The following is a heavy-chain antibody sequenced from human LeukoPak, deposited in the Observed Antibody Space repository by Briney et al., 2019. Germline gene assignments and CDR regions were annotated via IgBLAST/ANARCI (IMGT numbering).Heavy chain of an antibody. V-gene: IGHV4-39*02. CDR2: IYFRGST. Sequence: SETLSLTCTVSGGSISSSSYYWGWIRQPPGKGLEWIGSIYFRGSTYYNPSLKSRVTISVDTSKNHFSLKLSSVTAADTAVYYCARLGYSSGNWFDPWGQGTLVTVSS. D-gene: IGHD6-19*01. J-gene: IGHJ5*02. CDR3: ARLGYSSGNWFDP. CDR1: GGSISSSSYY.